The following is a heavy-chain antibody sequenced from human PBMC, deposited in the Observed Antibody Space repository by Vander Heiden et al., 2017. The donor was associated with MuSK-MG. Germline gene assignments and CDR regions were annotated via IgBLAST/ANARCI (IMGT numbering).Heavy chain of an antibody. V-gene: IGHV4-34*01. Sequence: QLQLQQCRAGLLRPSETLSLTCAVHGGSFSGDYWSCTRQAPGKGLGWIGEINHGGRTNYNPYLESRVTISVDASTNQFSLKLSSVTAADTAVYYCARASGWYLYYYYYMDVWGKGTTVTVSS. J-gene: IGHJ6*03. CDR1: GGSFSGDY. CDR3: ARASGWYLYYYYYMDV. D-gene: IGHD6-19*01. CDR2: INHGGRT.